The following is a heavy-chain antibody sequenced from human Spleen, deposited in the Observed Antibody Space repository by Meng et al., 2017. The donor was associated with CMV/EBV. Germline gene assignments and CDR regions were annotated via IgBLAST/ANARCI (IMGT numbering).Heavy chain of an antibody. V-gene: IGHV3-48*03. J-gene: IGHJ6*02. CDR2: ISSSGSTI. CDR1: GFTFSSYE. D-gene: IGHD3-22*01. Sequence: GESLKISCAASGFTFSSYEMNWVRQAPGKGLEWVSYISSSGSTIYYADSVKGRFTISRDNAKNSLYLQMNSLRAEDTAVYYCARESWAGLLGSYYYYYGMDVWGQGTTVTVSS. CDR3: ARESWAGLLGSYYYYYGMDV.